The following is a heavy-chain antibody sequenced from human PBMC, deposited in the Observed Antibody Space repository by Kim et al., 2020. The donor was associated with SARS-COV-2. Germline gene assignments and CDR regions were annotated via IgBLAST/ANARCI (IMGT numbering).Heavy chain of an antibody. V-gene: IGHV4-31*03. CDR2: IYYSGST. D-gene: IGHD3-22*01. CDR3: ARVPYYDSSGHRWAFDY. CDR1: GGSISSGGYY. J-gene: IGHJ4*02. Sequence: SETLFLTCTVSGGSISSGGYYWSWIRQHPGKGLEWIGYIYYSGSTYYNPSLKSRVTISVDTSKNQFSLKLSSVTAADTAVYYCARVPYYDSSGHRWAFDYWGQGTLVTVSS.